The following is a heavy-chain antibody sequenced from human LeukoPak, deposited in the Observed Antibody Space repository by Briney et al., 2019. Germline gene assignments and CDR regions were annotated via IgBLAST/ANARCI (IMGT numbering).Heavy chain of an antibody. CDR3: AIYCSSASCYSRGPK. V-gene: IGHV3-74*01. CDR2: INSDGSNT. CDR1: GFTFSDYW. Sequence: SGGSLRLSCAASGFTFSDYWMYRVRQAPGKGLVWVSYINSDGSNTNYADSVKGRFTVSRDNAKNTLYLQMDSLRAEDTAVYYCAIYCSSASCYSRGPKWGQGTLVTVSS. J-gene: IGHJ4*02. D-gene: IGHD2-2*01.